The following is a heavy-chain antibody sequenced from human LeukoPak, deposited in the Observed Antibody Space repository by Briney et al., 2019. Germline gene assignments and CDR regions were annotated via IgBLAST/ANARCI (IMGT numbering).Heavy chain of an antibody. D-gene: IGHD5-18*01. CDR1: GFTFSTYV. CDR3: AKDWPRKSRSGYSYGYLDH. Sequence: PGGSLRLSCAASGFTFSTYVMSWVRQAPGKGLEWVSAISGSGGSTYYADSVKGRFTISRDNSKNTLYLQMNSLRAEDTAVYYCAKDWPRKSRSGYSYGYLDHWGQGTLVTVSS. V-gene: IGHV3-23*01. CDR2: ISGSGGST. J-gene: IGHJ4*02.